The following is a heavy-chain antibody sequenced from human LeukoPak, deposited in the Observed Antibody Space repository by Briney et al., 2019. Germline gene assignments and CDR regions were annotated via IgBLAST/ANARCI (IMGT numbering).Heavy chain of an antibody. V-gene: IGHV1-2*02. D-gene: IGHD5-12*01. CDR2: ISPDSGAS. Sequence: ASVKVSCKASGYTYCGHYIHCVRQAPGQGLEWMGWISPDSGASKYAQRFQGRVIMTRDTSISTAYMELSSLRSDDTAVYYCAKDRARVATMVYGFEVSGEGAMVTVS. J-gene: IGHJ3*01. CDR1: GYTYCGHY. CDR3: AKDRARVATMVYGFEV.